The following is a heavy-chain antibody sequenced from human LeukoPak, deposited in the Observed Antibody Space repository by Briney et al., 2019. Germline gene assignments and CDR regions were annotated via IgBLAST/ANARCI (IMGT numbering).Heavy chain of an antibody. Sequence: GRSLRLSCAASGFTFSSYGMRWVRQAPGKGLEWVAVIWYDGSNKYYADSVKGRFTISRDNSKNTLYLQMNSLRAEDTAVYYCARAGTRGYYFDYWGQGTLVTVSS. CDR1: GFTFSSYG. D-gene: IGHD6-13*01. CDR2: IWYDGSNK. V-gene: IGHV3-33*01. CDR3: ARAGTRGYYFDY. J-gene: IGHJ4*02.